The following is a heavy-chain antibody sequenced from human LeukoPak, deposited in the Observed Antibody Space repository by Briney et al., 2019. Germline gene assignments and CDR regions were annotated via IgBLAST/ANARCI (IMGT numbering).Heavy chain of an antibody. CDR1: GGTFSSYA. V-gene: IGHV1-2*02. CDR3: ARGDDSSGYYSYYYYYYMDV. D-gene: IGHD3-22*01. Sequence: GSSVKVSCKASGGTFSSYAISWVRQAPGQGLEWMGWINPNSGGTNYAQKFQGRVTMTRDTSISTAYMELSRLRSDDTAVYYCARGDDSSGYYSYYYYYYMDVWGKGTTVTVSS. J-gene: IGHJ6*03. CDR2: INPNSGGT.